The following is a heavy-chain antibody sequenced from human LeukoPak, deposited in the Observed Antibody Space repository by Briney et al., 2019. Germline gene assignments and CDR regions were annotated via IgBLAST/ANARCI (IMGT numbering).Heavy chain of an antibody. CDR3: ARDPNYYDSSGSGSE. D-gene: IGHD3-22*01. CDR2: IIPIFGTA. J-gene: IGHJ4*02. CDR1: GGTFSSYA. V-gene: IGHV1-69*13. Sequence: ASVKVSCTASGGTFSSYAISWVRQAPGQGLEWMGGIIPIFGTANYAQKFQGRVTITADESTSTAYMELSSLRSEDTAVYYCARDPNYYDSSGSGSEWGQGTLVTVSS.